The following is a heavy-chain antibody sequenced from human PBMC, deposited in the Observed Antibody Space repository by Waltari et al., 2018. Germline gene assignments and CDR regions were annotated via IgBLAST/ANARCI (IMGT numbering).Heavy chain of an antibody. CDR3: ASFREYYDSSGNYFGAFDT. Sequence: QVQLQESGPGLVKPSQTLSLTCDVPGVSIRSGGYFWSWVRQPAGQGLEWIGRVYSAGNTDYNPSLKSRATVSVDTSKNQFFLRLTFMAAADAAVYYCASFREYYDSSGNYFGAFDTWGQGTKVTVSS. J-gene: IGHJ3*02. CDR2: VYSAGNT. CDR1: GVSIRSGGYF. V-gene: IGHV4-61*02. D-gene: IGHD3-22*01.